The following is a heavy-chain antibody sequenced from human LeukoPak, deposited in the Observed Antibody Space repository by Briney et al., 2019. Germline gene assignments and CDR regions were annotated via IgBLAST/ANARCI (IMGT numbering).Heavy chain of an antibody. J-gene: IGHJ4*02. CDR1: GFTFSSYA. D-gene: IGHD2-2*02. V-gene: IGHV3-21*01. CDR3: ARDPLVYM. Sequence: GGSLRLSCAASGFTFSSYAMSWARQAPGKGLEWVSSISSSSSYIYYADSVKGRFTISRDNAKNSLYLQMNSLRAEDTAVYYCARDPLVYMWGQGSLVTVSS. CDR2: ISSSSSYI.